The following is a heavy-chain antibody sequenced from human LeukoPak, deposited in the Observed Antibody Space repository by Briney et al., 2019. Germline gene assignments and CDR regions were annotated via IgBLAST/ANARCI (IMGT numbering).Heavy chain of an antibody. D-gene: IGHD6-6*01. V-gene: IGHV5-51*01. CDR3: ARVGIAAREFDY. Sequence: GESLKISCKGSGYSFSSHWVGWVRQMPGKGPEWMGIIYPGDSDTRNSPAFQGQVTISADKTISTAYLQWSSLKAADSAMYYCARVGIAAREFDYWGQGTLVTVSS. CDR2: IYPGDSDT. CDR1: GYSFSSHW. J-gene: IGHJ4*02.